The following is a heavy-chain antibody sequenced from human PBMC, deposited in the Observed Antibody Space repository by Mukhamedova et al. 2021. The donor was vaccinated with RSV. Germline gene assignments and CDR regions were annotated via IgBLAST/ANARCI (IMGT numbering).Heavy chain of an antibody. CDR3: ARSPLTQVMNYYYYGMDV. J-gene: IGHJ6*02. D-gene: IGHD3-16*01. V-gene: IGHV1-69*02. Sequence: AEYMGGRVTITADKSTSTAYMELSSLRSEDTAVYYCARSPLTQVMNYYYYGMDVWGQGTTVTVSS.